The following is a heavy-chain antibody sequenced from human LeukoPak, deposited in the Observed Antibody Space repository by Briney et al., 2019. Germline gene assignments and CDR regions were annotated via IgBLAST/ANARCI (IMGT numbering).Heavy chain of an antibody. V-gene: IGHV1-46*01. Sequence: ASVKVSCTASGDSFTKYYIHWVRQAPGQGLEWMGIINPGDGTTTYTQKFQGRVTMTTDTSTSTVYMELSSLRSEDTAVYYCAPSVRSGGSYYFDYWGQGTLVTVSS. D-gene: IGHD2-15*01. CDR2: INPGDGTT. J-gene: IGHJ4*02. CDR1: GDSFTKYY. CDR3: APSVRSGGSYYFDY.